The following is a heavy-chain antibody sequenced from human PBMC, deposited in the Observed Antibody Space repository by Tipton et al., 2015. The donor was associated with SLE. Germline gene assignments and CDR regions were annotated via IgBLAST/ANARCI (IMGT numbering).Heavy chain of an antibody. V-gene: IGHV4-59*11. J-gene: IGHJ4*02. CDR3: ARGDFWSGLDY. Sequence: TLSLTCTVSGGSITSRYWNWVRQPPGKGLEWIGYIYYSETTSYNSSLKSRVTISVDSAKNQFSLKVSSVTAADTAVYFCARGDFWSGLDYWGQGALVTVSS. D-gene: IGHD3-3*01. CDR1: GGSITSRY. CDR2: IYYSETT.